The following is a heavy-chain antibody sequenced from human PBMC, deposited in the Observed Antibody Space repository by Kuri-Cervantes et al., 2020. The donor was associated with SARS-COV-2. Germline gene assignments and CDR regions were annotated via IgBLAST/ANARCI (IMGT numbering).Heavy chain of an antibody. CDR3: ATGALRNSVTYYANAFDV. D-gene: IGHD1-26*01. Sequence: ETLSLTCAASAFPFSTYSMHWVRQAPGKGLEWVSYITHSSSYIYYADSVKGRFTISGDNSTNTLYLQMNSLKTEDTGVYYCATGALRNSVTYYANAFDVWGQGTMVTVSS. V-gene: IGHV3-21*03. CDR1: AFPFSTYS. CDR2: ITHSSSYI. J-gene: IGHJ3*01.